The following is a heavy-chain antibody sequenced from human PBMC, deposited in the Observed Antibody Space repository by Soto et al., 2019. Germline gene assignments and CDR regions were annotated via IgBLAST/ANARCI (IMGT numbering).Heavy chain of an antibody. CDR1: GFTFSSYS. D-gene: IGHD1-26*01. Sequence: EVQLVESGGGLVQPGGSLRLSCAASGFTFSSYSMNWVRQAPGKGLEWVSYISISSSTIYYADSVKGRFTISRDNAKNSLYQQTNSLRDEDTAVYHCARDREGSGSYSGGWFAPCGHGTPVTLST. CDR2: ISISSSTI. CDR3: ARDREGSGSYSGGWFAP. J-gene: IGHJ5*02. V-gene: IGHV3-48*02.